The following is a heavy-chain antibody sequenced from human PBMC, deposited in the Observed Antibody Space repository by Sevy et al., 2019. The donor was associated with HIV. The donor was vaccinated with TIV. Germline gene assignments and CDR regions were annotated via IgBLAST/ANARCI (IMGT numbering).Heavy chain of an antibody. V-gene: IGHV3-30*18. CDR3: ANGGQWLVRDWFDP. CDR1: GFTFSSYG. D-gene: IGHD6-19*01. Sequence: GGSLRLSCAASGFTFSSYGMHWVRQAPGKGLDWVTVISYDGSNKYYADSVKGRFTISRDNSKNTLYLQMNSLRVGDTAVYYCANGGQWLVRDWFDPWGQGTLVTVSS. J-gene: IGHJ5*02. CDR2: ISYDGSNK.